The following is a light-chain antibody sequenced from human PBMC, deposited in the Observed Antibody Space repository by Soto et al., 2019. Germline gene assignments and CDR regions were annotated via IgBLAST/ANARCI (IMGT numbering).Light chain of an antibody. V-gene: IGKV3-15*01. CDR1: QSVSSN. J-gene: IGKJ1*01. CDR3: QQYNDWPQT. Sequence: EIVMTQSPVTLSVSPGERVTLSCRASQSVSSNLAWYQQKPGQAPRLLIYGASTRATGIPARFSGSGSGAEFTLAISSLQSEDFAVYYCQQYNDWPQTFGQGTRWIS. CDR2: GAS.